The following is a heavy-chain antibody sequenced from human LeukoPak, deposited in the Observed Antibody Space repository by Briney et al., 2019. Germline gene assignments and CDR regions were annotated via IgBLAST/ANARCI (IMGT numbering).Heavy chain of an antibody. Sequence: SETLSLTCTVSGGSISSDTYFWSWIRQPAGKGLEWIGRISSTGRTNYNPSLKSRVTISVDTSKNQFSLRLSSVTAADTAVYYCARVTGYMIEDYFDYWGQGTLVTVSS. V-gene: IGHV4-61*10. D-gene: IGHD3-22*01. CDR3: ARVTGYMIEDYFDY. CDR2: ISSTGRT. CDR1: GGSISSDTYF. J-gene: IGHJ4*02.